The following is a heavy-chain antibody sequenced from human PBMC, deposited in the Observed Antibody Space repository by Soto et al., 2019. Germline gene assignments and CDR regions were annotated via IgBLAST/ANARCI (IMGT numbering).Heavy chain of an antibody. Sequence: QVQLVESGGGEVQPGTSLRLSCAASGFTFSRSPMHWVRQAPGKGLDWVGLISADGSSQHYADSVRGRFTLSRDNSKNTLSLQMISLRPEDTGVYYCAKDLDVVMVLSATRGLDVWGQGTTVTVSS. J-gene: IGHJ6*02. CDR3: AKDLDVVMVLSATRGLDV. V-gene: IGHV3-30-3*01. CDR2: ISADGSSQ. CDR1: GFTFSRSP. D-gene: IGHD2-15*01.